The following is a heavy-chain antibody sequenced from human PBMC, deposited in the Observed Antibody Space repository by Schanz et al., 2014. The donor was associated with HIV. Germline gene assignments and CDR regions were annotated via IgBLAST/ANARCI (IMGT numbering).Heavy chain of an antibody. V-gene: IGHV3-33*06. CDR3: AKSTWVDN. Sequence: QVQLVESGGGVVQLGRSLRLSCAASGFSFSNYGMHWVRQAPGKGLEWVAVSWYDGSKKYHADSVKGRFTISRDNSKNTLYLQMNNLRAEDTALYFCAKSTWVDNCGQGTLVTVSS. D-gene: IGHD2-2*01. J-gene: IGHJ4*02. CDR1: GFSFSNYG. CDR2: SWYDGSKK.